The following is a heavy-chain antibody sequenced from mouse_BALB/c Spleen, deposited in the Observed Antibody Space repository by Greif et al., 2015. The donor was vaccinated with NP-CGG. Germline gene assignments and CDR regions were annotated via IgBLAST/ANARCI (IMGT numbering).Heavy chain of an antibody. CDR2: IDPYDSET. Sequence: QVQLQQSGPELAKPGASVKLSCKASGYTFTSYWMNWVKQRPEQGLEWIGRIDPYDSETHYNQKFKDKAILTVDKSSSTAYMQLSSLTSEDSAVYYCARGYDPAWFAYWGQGTLVTVSA. CDR1: GYTFTSYW. CDR3: ARGYDPAWFAY. D-gene: IGHD2-10*02. J-gene: IGHJ3*01. V-gene: IGHV1-74*01.